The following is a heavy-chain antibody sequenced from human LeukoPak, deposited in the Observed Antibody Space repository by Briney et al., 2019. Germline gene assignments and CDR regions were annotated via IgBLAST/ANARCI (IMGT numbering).Heavy chain of an antibody. CDR2: IKPNSGGT. D-gene: IGHD3-10*01. CDR1: GYTFTGYY. Sequence: ASVKVSCKASGYTFTGYYMHWVRQAPGQGLEGVGWIKPNSGGTRSAQTFQGRVTMTRDTSIRTAYMELSSLRYDDTAVYYCATNILLRDIINWFAPCGQGTLVTVSS. J-gene: IGHJ5*02. V-gene: IGHV1-2*02. CDR3: ATNILLRDIINWFAP.